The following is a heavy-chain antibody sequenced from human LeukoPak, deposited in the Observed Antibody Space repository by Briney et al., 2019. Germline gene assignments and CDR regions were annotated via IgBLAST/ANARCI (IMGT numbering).Heavy chain of an antibody. CDR2: IYYSGAT. CDR1: GGSITSSNYY. V-gene: IGHV4-39*07. D-gene: IGHD2-8*01. CDR3: AGLGNGRTFDS. J-gene: IGHJ4*02. Sequence: SETLSLTCTASGGSITSSNYYWGWIRQPPGKGLEWIGSIYYSGATSYNPSLKSRVTISVDTSKNQFSLKLSSVTAADTAVYYCAGLGNGRTFDSWGQGTLVTVSS.